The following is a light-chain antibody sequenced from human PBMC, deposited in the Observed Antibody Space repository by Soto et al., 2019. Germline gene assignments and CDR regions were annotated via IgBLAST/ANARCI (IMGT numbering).Light chain of an antibody. CDR1: RGIYTP. Sequence: IQMAQSPSSLSASVGARVTITCRASRGIYTPLAWYQQKPGNAPKLLIYGASTLQGGVPSRFSGSGSGTDFTLAISCLQSEDCAPEYCQPYYSYPYNFGPGNKVEIK. J-gene: IGKJ2*01. CDR2: GAS. CDR3: QPYYSYPYN. V-gene: IGKV1-13*02.